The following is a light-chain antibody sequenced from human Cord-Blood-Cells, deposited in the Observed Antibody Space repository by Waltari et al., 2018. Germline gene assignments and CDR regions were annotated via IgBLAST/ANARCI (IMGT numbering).Light chain of an antibody. V-gene: IGKV3-15*01. CDR3: QQYNTWPYT. Sequence: EIVMTQSPATLSVSPGERATLSCRASQSVSSNLAWYQQKPGQAPWLLIYGASTRATGIPARFSGSGSGTEFTLTISSLQSEDFAVYYCQQYNTWPYTFGQGTKLEIK. CDR2: GAS. J-gene: IGKJ2*01. CDR1: QSVSSN.